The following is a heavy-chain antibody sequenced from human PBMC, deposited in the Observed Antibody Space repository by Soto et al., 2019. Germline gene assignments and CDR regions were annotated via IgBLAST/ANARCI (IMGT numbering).Heavy chain of an antibody. J-gene: IGHJ5*02. D-gene: IGHD6-13*01. Sequence: QVQLVQSGAEVKKPGASVKVSCKASGYTFTSYDISWVRQAPGQGLEGMGWISAYNGNTNNTQKLQGRVTMTTSTSTSTADMELRILSPDDTDGYYCVRKRPSWYALKGFDTWGQGTLVTVSS. CDR2: ISAYNGNT. V-gene: IGHV1-18*01. CDR3: VRKRPSWYALKGFDT. CDR1: GYTFTSYD.